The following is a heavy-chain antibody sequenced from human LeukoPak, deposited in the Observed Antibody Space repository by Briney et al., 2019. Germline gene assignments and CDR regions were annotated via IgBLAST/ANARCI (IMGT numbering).Heavy chain of an antibody. CDR1: GYSISSTFY. CDR3: ARDPGDYYDSSGLSTDAFDI. D-gene: IGHD3-22*01. CDR2: ISHSVTT. V-gene: IGHV4-38-2*02. J-gene: IGHJ3*02. Sequence: SETLSLTCNVSGYSISSTFYGAWIRQPPGKGLEWIATISHSVTTYYTPSLKSRLTMSVDTSKNQFSLKLSSVTVADTAVYYCARDPGDYYDSSGLSTDAFDIWGQGTMVTVSS.